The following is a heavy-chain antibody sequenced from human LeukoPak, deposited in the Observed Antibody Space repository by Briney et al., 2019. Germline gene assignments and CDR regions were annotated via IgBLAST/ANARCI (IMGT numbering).Heavy chain of an antibody. CDR1: GGSISSGSYY. CDR2: IYYSGST. J-gene: IGHJ3*02. V-gene: IGHV4-61*01. CDR3: ARDLPYYDSSGYYLDAFDI. Sequence: SQTLSLTCTVSGGSISSGSYYWSWIRQPPGKGLEWIGYIYYSGSTNYNPSLKSRVTISVDTSKNQFSLKLSSVTAADTAVYYCARDLPYYDSSGYYLDAFDIWGQGTMVTVSS. D-gene: IGHD3-22*01.